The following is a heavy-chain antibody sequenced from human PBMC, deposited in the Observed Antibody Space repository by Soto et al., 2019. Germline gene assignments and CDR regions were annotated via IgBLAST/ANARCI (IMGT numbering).Heavy chain of an antibody. V-gene: IGHV3-53*01. Sequence: GGSLRLSCAASGFTVSSNYMSWVRQAPGKGLERVSVIYSGGSTYYADSVKGRFTISRDNSKNTLYLQMNSLRAEDTAVYYCARNKILYCSSTSCYRVNSCGMDVWGQGTTVTVSS. CDR3: ARNKILYCSSTSCYRVNSCGMDV. CDR2: IYSGGST. D-gene: IGHD2-2*01. CDR1: GFTVSSNY. J-gene: IGHJ6*02.